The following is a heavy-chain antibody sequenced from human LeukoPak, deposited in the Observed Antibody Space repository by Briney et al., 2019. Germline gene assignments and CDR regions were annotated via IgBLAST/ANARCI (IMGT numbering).Heavy chain of an antibody. CDR3: ARVAVVPTYGIDV. J-gene: IGHJ6*02. CDR1: GYTFTGYY. D-gene: IGHD2-2*01. CDR2: INPNSGGT. Sequence: GASVRVSCKASGYTFTGYYMHWVRQAPGQGLEWMGWINPNSGGTNYAQKFQGRVTMTRDTSISTAYMELSRLRSDDTAVYYCARVAVVPTYGIDVWGQGTTVTVSS. V-gene: IGHV1-2*02.